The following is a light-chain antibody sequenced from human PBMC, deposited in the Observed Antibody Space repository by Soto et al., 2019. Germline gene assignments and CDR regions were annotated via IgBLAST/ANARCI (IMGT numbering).Light chain of an antibody. CDR1: QNIGTW. V-gene: IGKV1-5*01. J-gene: IGKJ1*01. CDR3: QQCGDSWS. Sequence: GDRVTITCWASQNIGTWLAWYQQKPGKGPDLLIYDASTLESGVPSRFSGSGSGTEFTLTISSLQPGDFATYYCQQCGDSWSFGQGTKVEIE. CDR2: DAS.